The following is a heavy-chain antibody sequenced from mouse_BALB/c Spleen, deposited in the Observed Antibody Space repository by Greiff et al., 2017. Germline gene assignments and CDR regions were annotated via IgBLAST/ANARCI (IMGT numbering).Heavy chain of an antibody. D-gene: IGHD2-4*01. J-gene: IGHJ3*01. CDR2: ISSGGST. V-gene: IGHV5-6-5*01. CDR3: ARKGYYDYERSPWFAY. Sequence: EVKLVESGGGLVKPGGSLKLSCAASGFTFSSYAMSWVRQTPEKRLEWVASISSGGSTYYPDSVKGRFTISRDNARNILYLQMSSLRSEDTAMYYCARKGYYDYERSPWFAYWGQGTLVTVSA. CDR1: GFTFSSYA.